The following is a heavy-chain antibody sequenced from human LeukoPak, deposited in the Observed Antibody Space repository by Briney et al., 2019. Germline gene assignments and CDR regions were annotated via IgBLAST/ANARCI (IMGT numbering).Heavy chain of an antibody. D-gene: IGHD2-15*01. CDR1: GFTFSSYG. CDR2: IRYDGSNK. Sequence: GGSLRLXCAASGFTFSSYGMHWVRQAPGKGLEWVAFIRYDGSNKYYADSVKGRFTISRDNSKNTLYLQMNSLRVDDTAIYYCTKGCGDTCYSDFDYWGQGSLVTVSS. V-gene: IGHV3-30*02. CDR3: TKGCGDTCYSDFDY. J-gene: IGHJ4*02.